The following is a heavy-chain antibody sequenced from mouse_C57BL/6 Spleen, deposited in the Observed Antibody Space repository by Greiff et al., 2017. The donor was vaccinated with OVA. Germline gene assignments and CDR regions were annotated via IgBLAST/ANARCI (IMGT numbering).Heavy chain of an antibody. CDR3: ARLIYYGYDD. V-gene: IGHV3-6*01. Sequence: VQLKESGPGLVKPSQSLSLTCSVTGYSITSGYYWNWIRQFPGNKLEWMGYISYDGSNNYNPSLKNRISITRDTSTNQFFLKLNSVTTEDTATYYCARLIYYGYDDWGQGTLVTVSA. D-gene: IGHD2-2*01. J-gene: IGHJ3*01. CDR2: ISYDGSN. CDR1: GYSITSGYY.